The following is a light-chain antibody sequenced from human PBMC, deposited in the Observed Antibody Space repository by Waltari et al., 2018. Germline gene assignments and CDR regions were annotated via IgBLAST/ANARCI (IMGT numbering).Light chain of an antibody. V-gene: IGKV3-11*01. CDR3: QQRSNWA. J-gene: IGKJ4*01. CDR1: QSVSSY. CDR2: DAS. Sequence: DIVLTQSPATLSLSPGDRATLSCRASQSVSSYLAWYQQKPGQAPRLLIYDASNRATGIPARFSGSGSGTDFTLTISSLEPEDFAVYYCQQRSNWAFGGGTKVEIK.